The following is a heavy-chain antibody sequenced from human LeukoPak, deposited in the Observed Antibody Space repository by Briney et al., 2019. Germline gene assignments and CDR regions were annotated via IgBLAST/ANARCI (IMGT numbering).Heavy chain of an antibody. V-gene: IGHV3-74*01. Sequence: GGSLRLSCVASGFTFSSYSMNWVRQAPGNGLVWVSRISNDGSITNYADSVKGRFTISRDNAKNTLYLQMNSLRAEDTAVYYCARDHYGSGMYWGQGTFVTVPS. CDR3: ARDHYGSGMY. D-gene: IGHD3-10*01. CDR1: GFTFSSYS. J-gene: IGHJ4*02. CDR2: ISNDGSIT.